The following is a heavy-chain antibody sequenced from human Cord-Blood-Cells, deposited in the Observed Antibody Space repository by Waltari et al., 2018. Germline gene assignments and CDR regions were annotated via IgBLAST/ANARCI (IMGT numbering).Heavy chain of an antibody. Sequence: QVQLQQWGAGLLKPSETLSLTCAVYGGSFSGYYWSWIRQPPGKGLEWIGEINHSGSTNYNPSLKSRVTISVDTSKNQFSLKLSSVTAADTAVYYWARVDCSSTSCYKNWFDPWGQGTLVTVSS. J-gene: IGHJ5*02. CDR2: INHSGST. CDR3: ARVDCSSTSCYKNWFDP. D-gene: IGHD2-2*02. CDR1: GGSFSGYY. V-gene: IGHV4-34*01.